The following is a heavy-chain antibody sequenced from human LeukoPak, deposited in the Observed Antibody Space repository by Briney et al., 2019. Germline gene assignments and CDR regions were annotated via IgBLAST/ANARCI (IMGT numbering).Heavy chain of an antibody. J-gene: IGHJ3*02. CDR1: GFTFSSYA. Sequence: GGSLRLSCAASGFTFSSYAMSWVRQAPGKGLEWVSAISGSGGSTYYADSVKGRFTISRDNSKNTLYLQMNSLRAEDTAVYYCAKDPPWSQGSPAAFDTWGQGTMVTVSS. D-gene: IGHD2-2*01. CDR2: ISGSGGST. CDR3: AKDPPWSQGSPAAFDT. V-gene: IGHV3-23*01.